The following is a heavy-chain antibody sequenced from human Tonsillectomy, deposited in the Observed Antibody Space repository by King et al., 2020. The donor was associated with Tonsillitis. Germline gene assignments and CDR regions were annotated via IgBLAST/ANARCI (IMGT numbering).Heavy chain of an antibody. D-gene: IGHD5-24*01. CDR3: AKAKEPKSAITSCDY. CDR1: GITFRPYA. Sequence: VQLVESGGGLVPPGGSLRLSCVASGITFRPYAVNWVRRAPGKGLEWVSAIAGTGISTYYANSVKGRFSISRDNSKNTVTLEMNSLRAEDTAMYFCAKAKEPKSAITSCDYWGQGTLVTVSS. CDR2: IAGTGIST. J-gene: IGHJ4*02. V-gene: IGHV3-23*04.